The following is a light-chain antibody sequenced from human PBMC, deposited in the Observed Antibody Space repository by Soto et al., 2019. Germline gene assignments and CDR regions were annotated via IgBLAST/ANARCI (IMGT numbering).Light chain of an antibody. Sequence: EIVMTQSPATLSVSPGERATPSCRASQSVSSNLAWYQQKPGQAPRLLIYGASTRATGIPATLSGSGSGTEFTLTISSLQSEDFAVYYCQQYNNWWTFGQGTKVDIK. CDR2: GAS. J-gene: IGKJ1*01. V-gene: IGKV3-15*01. CDR1: QSVSSN. CDR3: QQYNNWWT.